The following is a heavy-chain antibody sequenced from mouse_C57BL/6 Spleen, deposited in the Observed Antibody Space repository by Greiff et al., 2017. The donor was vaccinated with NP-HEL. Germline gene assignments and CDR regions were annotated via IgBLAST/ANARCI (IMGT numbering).Heavy chain of an antibody. J-gene: IGHJ3*01. Sequence: QVQLKESGAELVRPGASVTLSCKASGFTFTDYEMHWVKQTPVHGLEWIGAIDPETGGTAYNQKLKGKATLTADKSSSTAYMELRSLTSEDSAVYYCTRPHITTVVEGFAYWGQGTLVTVSA. CDR2: IDPETGGT. D-gene: IGHD1-1*01. CDR3: TRPHITTVVEGFAY. CDR1: GFTFTDYE. V-gene: IGHV1-15*01.